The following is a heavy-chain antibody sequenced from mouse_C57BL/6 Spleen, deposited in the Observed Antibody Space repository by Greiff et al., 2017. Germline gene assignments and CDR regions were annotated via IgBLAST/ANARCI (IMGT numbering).Heavy chain of an antibody. CDR2: ISRKSSNYTS. CDR1: GFTFTTYA. CDR3: VRAASVAYYFDY. V-gene: IGHV10-3*01. Sequence: EVMLVESGAELVQPKASLKLSCDASGFTFTTYAMHWVHQAPGQGLEWVGRISRKSSNYTSYYAFTVKATFTISRDESQSILYLQMNNLRTEDTAMYYCVRAASVAYYFDYWGQGTTLTVSS. D-gene: IGHD1-1*01. J-gene: IGHJ2*01.